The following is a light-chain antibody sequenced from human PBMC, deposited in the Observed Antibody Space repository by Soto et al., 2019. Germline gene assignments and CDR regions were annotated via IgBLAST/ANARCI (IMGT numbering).Light chain of an antibody. CDR3: LQDYNFPYT. CDR1: QGIKND. Sequence: AIQMTQSPSSLSASVGDRVTITCRASQGIKNDVAWYQQKPGKAPKLLIFAASTLQSGVPPRFSGSGSGTDFTLTISSLQPEDFEVYYCLQDYNFPYTFGQGTKLEIK. CDR2: AAS. J-gene: IGKJ2*01. V-gene: IGKV1-6*01.